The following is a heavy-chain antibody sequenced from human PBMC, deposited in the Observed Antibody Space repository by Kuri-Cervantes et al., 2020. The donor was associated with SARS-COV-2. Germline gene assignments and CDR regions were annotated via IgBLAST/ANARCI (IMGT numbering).Heavy chain of an antibody. V-gene: IGHV4-59*01. CDR3: AHIVPKTMEFDY. J-gene: IGHJ4*02. D-gene: IGHD3-10*01. Sequence: SETLSLTCTVSSGSISSYYWSWIRQPPGRGLEWIGYIYYSGSTNYNPSLKSRVTISVDTSKNQLSLKLSSVTAADTAVYYCAHIVPKTMEFDYWGQGTLVTVSS. CDR1: SGSISSYY. CDR2: IYYSGST.